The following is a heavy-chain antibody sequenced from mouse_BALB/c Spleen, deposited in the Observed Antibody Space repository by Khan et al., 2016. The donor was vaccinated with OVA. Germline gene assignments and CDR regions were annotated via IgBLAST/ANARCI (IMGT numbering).Heavy chain of an antibody. CDR1: GYSITSDYA. V-gene: IGHV3-2*02. D-gene: IGHD1-1*01. CDR3: ARIYGGDFDY. J-gene: IGHJ2*01. CDR2: ISYSGNT. Sequence: VQLKESGPGLVKPSQSLSLTCTVTGYSITSDYAWNWIQQFPGNKLEWMGYISYSGNTTSNPSLKSRVSITRDTSKNKFFLQLNSVTIEDTATYYCARIYGGDFDYWGQGTTLTVSS.